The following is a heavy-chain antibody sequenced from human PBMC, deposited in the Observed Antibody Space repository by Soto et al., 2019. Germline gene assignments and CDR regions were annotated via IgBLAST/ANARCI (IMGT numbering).Heavy chain of an antibody. CDR2: ISYDGSNK. J-gene: IGHJ3*02. CDR3: AKEGGIVGAPHDAFDI. V-gene: IGHV3-30*18. Sequence: QVQLVESGGGVVQPGRSLRLSCAASGFTFSSYGMHWVRQAPGKGLEWGAVISYDGSNKYYADSVKGRFTISRDNSKNTLYLQMNSLRAEDTAVYYCAKEGGIVGAPHDAFDIWGQGTMVTVSS. D-gene: IGHD1-26*01. CDR1: GFTFSSYG.